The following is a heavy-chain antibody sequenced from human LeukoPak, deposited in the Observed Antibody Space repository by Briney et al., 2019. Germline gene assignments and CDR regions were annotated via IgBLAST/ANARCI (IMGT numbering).Heavy chain of an antibody. D-gene: IGHD2-2*01. Sequence: ASVKVSCKASGYTFTGYYMHWVRQAPGQGLEWMGIINPSGGSTSYAQKFQGRVTMTRDTSTSTVYMELSSLRSEDTAVYYCARESTPVGYGMDVWGQGTTVTVSS. V-gene: IGHV1-46*01. J-gene: IGHJ6*02. CDR2: INPSGGST. CDR1: GYTFTGYY. CDR3: ARESTPVGYGMDV.